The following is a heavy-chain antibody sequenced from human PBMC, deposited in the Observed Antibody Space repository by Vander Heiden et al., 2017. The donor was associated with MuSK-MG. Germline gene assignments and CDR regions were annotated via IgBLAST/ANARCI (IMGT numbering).Heavy chain of an antibody. Sequence: EVQLVESGGGLVQPGGSLRLSCAASGFTFSAYWMSWVRQAPGKGLEWVANIKKDGSEKYSVDSVKGRFTISRDNAKNSLYLQMNSLRVEDTAVYYCAREEGYGSGSLDWFDPWGQGTLVTVSS. CDR1: GFTFSAYW. V-gene: IGHV3-7*03. J-gene: IGHJ5*02. CDR3: AREEGYGSGSLDWFDP. D-gene: IGHD3-10*01. CDR2: IKKDGSEK.